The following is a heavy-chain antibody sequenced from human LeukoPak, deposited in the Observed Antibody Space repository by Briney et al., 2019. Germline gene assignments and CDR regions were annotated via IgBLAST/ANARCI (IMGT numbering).Heavy chain of an antibody. D-gene: IGHD4-17*01. CDR2: IYYSGST. J-gene: IGHJ3*02. CDR3: ARKFYGDYALDAFDI. V-gene: IGHV4-59*01. CDR1: NGSISGYY. Sequence: PSETLSLTCTVSNGSISGYYWIWIRQPPGKGLEWIGYIYYSGSTNYNPSLKSRVTISVDTSKNQFSLKLSSVTAADTAVYYCARKFYGDYALDAFDIWGQGTMVTVSS.